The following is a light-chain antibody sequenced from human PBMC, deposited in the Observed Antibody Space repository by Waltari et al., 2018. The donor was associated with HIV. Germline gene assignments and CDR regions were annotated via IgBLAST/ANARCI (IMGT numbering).Light chain of an antibody. J-gene: IGKJ1*01. CDR1: QSISRSD. Sequence: EIVLTQSPGTLSLSPGERATLFCRASQSISRSDLAWYQQTPGQAPRLLIYGASSRATDIPDRFTGSWSGTDFTLTISRLEPEDFVIYYCQQYGTSPWTFGQGTKVEIK. CDR3: QQYGTSPWT. CDR2: GAS. V-gene: IGKV3-20*01.